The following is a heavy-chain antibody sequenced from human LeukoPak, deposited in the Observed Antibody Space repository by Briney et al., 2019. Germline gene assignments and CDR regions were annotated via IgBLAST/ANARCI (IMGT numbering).Heavy chain of an antibody. V-gene: IGHV4-34*01. CDR1: GGSLSGYF. CDR3: ARITCGGHIVAQDY. Sequence: SETLSLTCAVYGGSLSGYFCIWIRQPPGKGLEWIGELSPSGSTNYNPSLKSRVTISEDTSKNQFSLRLRSVTAADTAVYYCARITCGGHIVAQDYWGQGTLVTVSS. J-gene: IGHJ4*02. CDR2: LSPSGST. D-gene: IGHD3-16*02.